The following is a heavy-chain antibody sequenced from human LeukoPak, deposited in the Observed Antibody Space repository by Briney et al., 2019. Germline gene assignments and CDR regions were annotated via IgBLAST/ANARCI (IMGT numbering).Heavy chain of an antibody. Sequence: GGSLRLSCAASGFTFSSYAMSWVRQAPGKGLEWVSTISSSSSYIYYSDSVKGRFTISRDNSKNTLYLQMNSLRAEDTAVYYCAKGGVDTAMATVYYYYGMDVWGQGTTVTVSS. D-gene: IGHD5-18*01. CDR3: AKGGVDTAMATVYYYYGMDV. J-gene: IGHJ6*02. CDR1: GFTFSSYA. V-gene: IGHV3-23*01. CDR2: ISSSSSYI.